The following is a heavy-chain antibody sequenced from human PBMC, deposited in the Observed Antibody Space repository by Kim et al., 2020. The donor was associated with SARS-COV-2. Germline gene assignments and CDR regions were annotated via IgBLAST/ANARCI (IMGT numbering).Heavy chain of an antibody. CDR3: AKDPTMVIRGYFDY. Sequence: ADSVKGRFTISRDNSKDTLYLQMNNLRAEDTALYYCAKDPTMVIRGYFDYWGQGALVTVSS. J-gene: IGHJ4*02. D-gene: IGHD4-17*01. V-gene: IGHV3-23*01.